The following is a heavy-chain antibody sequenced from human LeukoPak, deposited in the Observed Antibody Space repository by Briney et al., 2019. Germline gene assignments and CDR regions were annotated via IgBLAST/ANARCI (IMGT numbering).Heavy chain of an antibody. CDR3: ARDKAFGSRGWYFDYFDY. CDR1: GFTFSDFA. J-gene: IGHJ4*02. Sequence: PGGSLRLSCVASGFTFSDFAMDWVRQAPGKGLEFISAISTDGGSTYYANSVKDRFTISRDNSKNTLYLQMGSLRTEDTAIYYCARDKAFGSRGWYFDYFDYWGQGTLVTVSS. CDR2: ISTDGGST. V-gene: IGHV3-64*01. D-gene: IGHD6-19*01.